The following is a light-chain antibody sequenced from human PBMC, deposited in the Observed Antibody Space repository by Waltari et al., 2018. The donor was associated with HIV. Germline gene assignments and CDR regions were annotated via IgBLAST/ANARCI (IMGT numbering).Light chain of an antibody. J-gene: IGLJ2*01. CDR3: NSYTSSSAVV. CDR1: SSDVGGYNY. CDR2: EVS. V-gene: IGLV2-14*01. Sequence: QSALTQPASVSGSPGQSITISCTGTSSDVGGYNYVSWYQQHPGKAPKLMIYEVSNRPSGVSKRFSGSKSGNTASLTISGLQAEDEADYYCNSYTSSSAVVFGGGTKLTVL.